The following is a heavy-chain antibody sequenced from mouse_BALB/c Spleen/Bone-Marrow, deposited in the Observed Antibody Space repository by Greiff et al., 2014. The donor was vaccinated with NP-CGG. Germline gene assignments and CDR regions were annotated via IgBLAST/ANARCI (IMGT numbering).Heavy chain of an antibody. V-gene: IGHV14-3*02. CDR2: IDPANGNT. D-gene: IGHD1-1*01. J-gene: IGHJ3*01. CDR1: GFNIKDTY. Sequence: EVQLQESGAELVKPGASVKLSCTASGFNIKDTYMHWVKQRPEQGLEWIGRIDPANGNTKYDPKFQGKATITADTSSNTAYLQLSSLTSEDTAVHYCASYYYGSAWFAYWGQGTLVTVSA. CDR3: ASYYYGSAWFAY.